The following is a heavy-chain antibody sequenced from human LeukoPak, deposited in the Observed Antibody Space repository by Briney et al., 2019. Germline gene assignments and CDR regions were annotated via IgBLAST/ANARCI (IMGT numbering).Heavy chain of an antibody. CDR3: ASRVIYYYGMDV. Sequence: SVKASCKASGGTFSSYAISWVRQAPGQGLEWMGRIIPILGIANYAQKFQGRVTITADKSTSTAYMELSSLRSEDTAVYYCASRVIYYYGMDVWGQGTTVTVSS. CDR1: GGTFSSYA. J-gene: IGHJ6*02. V-gene: IGHV1-69*04. CDR2: IIPILGIA.